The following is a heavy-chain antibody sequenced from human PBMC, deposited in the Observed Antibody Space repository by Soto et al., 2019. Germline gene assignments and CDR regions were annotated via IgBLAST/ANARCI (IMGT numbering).Heavy chain of an antibody. J-gene: IGHJ4*02. V-gene: IGHV3-30-3*01. CDR2: ISYDGTNK. CDR3: ASDPKTSSGKHWTFNYFDS. Sequence: QVQLVESGGGVVQPGRSLRLSCAASGFSFSNSPMHWLRQAPGKGPEWVALISYDGTNKFYADSVKGRFTIPRDNSKSTLYLQVDSLRPEDAVVYYCASDPKTSSGKHWTFNYFDSWGQGTLVTVSS. D-gene: IGHD6-19*01. CDR1: GFSFSNSP.